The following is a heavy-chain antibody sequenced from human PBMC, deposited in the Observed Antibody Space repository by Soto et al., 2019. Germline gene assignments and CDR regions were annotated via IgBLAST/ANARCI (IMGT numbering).Heavy chain of an antibody. V-gene: IGHV4-59*01. CDR3: ARYYVWGSYRSNYYYYGMDV. CDR1: GGSISSYY. J-gene: IGHJ6*02. Sequence: SETLSLTCTVSGGSISSYYWSWIRQPPGKGLEWIGYIYYSGSTNYNPSLKSRVTISVDTSKNQFSLKLSSVTAADTAVYYCARYYVWGSYRSNYYYYGMDVWGQGTTVTVSS. D-gene: IGHD3-16*02. CDR2: IYYSGST.